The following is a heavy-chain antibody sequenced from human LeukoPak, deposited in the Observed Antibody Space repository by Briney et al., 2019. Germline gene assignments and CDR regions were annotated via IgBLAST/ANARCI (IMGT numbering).Heavy chain of an antibody. V-gene: IGHV3-23*01. CDR3: AKDGLYYYGSGSYYHYYYYGMDV. J-gene: IGHJ6*02. CDR2: ISGSGGST. Sequence: GGSLRLSCAASGFTFSSYAMSWVRQAPGKGLEWVSAISGSGGSTYYADSVKGRFTISRDNSKNTLYLQMNSLRAEDTAVYYCAKDGLYYYGSGSYYHYYYYGMDVWGQGTTVTVSS. CDR1: GFTFSSYA. D-gene: IGHD3-10*01.